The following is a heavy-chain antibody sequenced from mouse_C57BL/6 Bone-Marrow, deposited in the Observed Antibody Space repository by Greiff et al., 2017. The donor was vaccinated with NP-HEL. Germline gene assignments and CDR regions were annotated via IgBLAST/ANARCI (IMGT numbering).Heavy chain of an antibody. CDR3: AREGFYDYDRTWFAY. CDR1: GYSFTDYN. J-gene: IGHJ3*01. D-gene: IGHD2-4*01. Sequence: EVKLVESGPELVKPGASVKISCKASGYSFTDYNMNWVKQSNGKSLEWIGVINPNYGTTSYNQKFKGKATLTVDQSSSTAYMQLNSLTSEDSAVYYCAREGFYDYDRTWFAYWGQGTLVTVSA. V-gene: IGHV1-39*01. CDR2: INPNYGTT.